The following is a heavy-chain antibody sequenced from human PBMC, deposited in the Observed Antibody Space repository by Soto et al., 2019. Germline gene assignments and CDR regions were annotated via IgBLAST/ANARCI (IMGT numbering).Heavy chain of an antibody. V-gene: IGHV1-24*01. D-gene: IGHD3-22*01. CDR2: FDPEDGET. CDR1: GYTLTELS. J-gene: IGHJ4*02. CDR3: ATVGHDSSGYYYDY. Sequence: ASVKVSCKVSGYTLTELSMHWVRQAPGKGLEWMGGFDPEDGETIYAQKFQGRVTMTEDTSTDTAYMELSSLRSEDTAVYYCATVGHDSSGYYYDYWGQGTLVTVSS.